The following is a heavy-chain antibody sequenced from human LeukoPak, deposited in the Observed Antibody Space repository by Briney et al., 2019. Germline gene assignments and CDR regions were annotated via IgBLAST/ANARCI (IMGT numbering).Heavy chain of an antibody. CDR1: GGSMNNYY. CDR3: ARHPFSAPFDC. V-gene: IGHV4-59*08. D-gene: IGHD6-19*01. J-gene: IGHJ4*02. Sequence: SETLSLTCIVSGGSMNNYYWSWFRQPPGKGLEWIAYVYQTGDTRYNPSLKSRVSISLDMSKNQFSLKVSSVTATDTAVYYCARHPFSAPFDCWGQGILVTVSS. CDR2: VYQTGDT.